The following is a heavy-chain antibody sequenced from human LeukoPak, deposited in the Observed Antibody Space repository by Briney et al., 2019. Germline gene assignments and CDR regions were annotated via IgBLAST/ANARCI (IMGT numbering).Heavy chain of an antibody. V-gene: IGHV3-23*01. CDR3: AKEPALPPDAIFGVVIPNYYYYYMDV. CDR2: ISGSGGST. D-gene: IGHD3-3*01. J-gene: IGHJ6*03. Sequence: GGSLRHSCGASGFLFRSYAMSGVRHAPGRGREYVSAISGSGGSTYYADSVKGRCTISRDNSKNTLYLQMNSLRAEDTAVYYCAKEPALPPDAIFGVVIPNYYYYYMDVWSKGTTVTVSS. CDR1: GFLFRSYA.